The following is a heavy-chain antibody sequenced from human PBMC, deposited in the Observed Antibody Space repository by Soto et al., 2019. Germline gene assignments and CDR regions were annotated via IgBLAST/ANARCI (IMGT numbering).Heavy chain of an antibody. CDR2: IYYSGST. V-gene: IGHV4-31*03. CDR3: ARVATMVRGVIINWFDP. J-gene: IGHJ5*02. Sequence: PSETLSLTCTVSGGSISSGGYYWSWIRQHPGKGLEWIGYIYYSGSTYYNPSLKSRVTISVDTSKNQFSLKLSSVTAADTAVYYCARVATMVRGVIINWFDPWGQGTLVTVSS. CDR1: GGSISSGGYY. D-gene: IGHD3-10*01.